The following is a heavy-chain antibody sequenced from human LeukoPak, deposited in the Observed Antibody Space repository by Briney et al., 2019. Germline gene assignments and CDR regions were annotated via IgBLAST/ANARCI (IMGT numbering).Heavy chain of an antibody. CDR2: ISSSSSYI. CDR1: GFTFSSYS. Sequence: GSLRLSCAASGFTFSSYSMNWVRQAPGKGLEWVSSISSSSSYIYYADSVKGRFTISRDNAKNSLYLQMNSLRAEDTAVYYCARASCSSTSCSPDAFDIWGQGTMVTVSS. CDR3: ARASCSSTSCSPDAFDI. D-gene: IGHD2-2*01. V-gene: IGHV3-21*01. J-gene: IGHJ3*02.